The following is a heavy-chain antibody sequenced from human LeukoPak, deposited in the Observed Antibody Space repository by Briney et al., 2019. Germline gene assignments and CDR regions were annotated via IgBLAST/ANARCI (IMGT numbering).Heavy chain of an antibody. Sequence: PGGSLRLSCAASGFTFSSYAMSWLRQAPGKGLEWVSAISGSGGSTYYADSVKGRFTISRDNSKNTLYLQMNSLRAEDTAVYYCAKLAGIVPAAIEGQFDYWGQGTLVTVSS. CDR1: GFTFSSYA. V-gene: IGHV3-23*01. CDR3: AKLAGIVPAAIEGQFDY. D-gene: IGHD2-2*01. J-gene: IGHJ4*02. CDR2: ISGSGGST.